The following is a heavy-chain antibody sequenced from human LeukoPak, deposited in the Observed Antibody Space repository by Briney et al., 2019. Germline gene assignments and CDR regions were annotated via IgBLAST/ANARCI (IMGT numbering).Heavy chain of an antibody. CDR1: GGSFSGYY. CDR3: AKDGIWGDGYNFYY. Sequence: SETLSLTCAVYGGSFSGYYWSWIRQPPGRGLEWIGEINHSGSTNYNPSLKSRVTISVDTSKNQFSLKLSSVTAADTAVYYCAKDGIWGDGYNFYYWGQGTLVTVSS. J-gene: IGHJ4*02. CDR2: INHSGST. D-gene: IGHD5-24*01. V-gene: IGHV4-34*01.